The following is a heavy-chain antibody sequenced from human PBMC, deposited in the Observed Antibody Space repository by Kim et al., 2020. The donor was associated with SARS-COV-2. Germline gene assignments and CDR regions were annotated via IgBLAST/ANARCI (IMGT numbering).Heavy chain of an antibody. CDR2: GST. J-gene: IGHJ2*01. D-gene: IGHD3-10*01. Sequence: GSTSHNPSIKSRVTISVETAKNQFSLKLSSVTAADTAVYYCARLNGGLWGRGTLVTVSS. CDR3: ARLNGGL. V-gene: IGHV4-39*01.